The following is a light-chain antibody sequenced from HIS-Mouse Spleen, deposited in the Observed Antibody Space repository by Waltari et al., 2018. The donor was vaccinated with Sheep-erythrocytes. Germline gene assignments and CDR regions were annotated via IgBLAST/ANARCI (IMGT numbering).Light chain of an antibody. J-gene: IGKJ3*01. CDR1: QSVLYSSNNKNY. CDR2: WAS. CDR3: QQYYSTPFT. Sequence: DIVMTQSPDSLAVSLGERATINCKSSQSVLYSSNNKNYLAWYQQKPGQPPKLLIYWASTRESGVPDRVSGSGSGTDFTLPISSLQAEDVAVYYCQQYYSTPFTFGPGTKVDIK. V-gene: IGKV4-1*01.